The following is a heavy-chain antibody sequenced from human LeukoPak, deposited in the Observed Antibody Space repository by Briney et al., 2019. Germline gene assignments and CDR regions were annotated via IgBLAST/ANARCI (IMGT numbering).Heavy chain of an antibody. V-gene: IGHV3-66*01. CDR3: APENYYDGGSGPLDP. Sequence: GGSLRLSCAASGFNVRTHYMNWVRQAPGKGLEWVSSIYIGDATHYADSVKGRFTISTDNSKNTLYLQMNNLRDEDTAVYYCAPENYYDGGSGPLDPWGQGTLVIVSS. CDR1: GFNVRTHY. D-gene: IGHD3-16*01. J-gene: IGHJ5*02. CDR2: IYIGDAT.